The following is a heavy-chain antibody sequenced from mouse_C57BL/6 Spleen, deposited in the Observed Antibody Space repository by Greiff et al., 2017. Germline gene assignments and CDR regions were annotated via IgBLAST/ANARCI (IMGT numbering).Heavy chain of an antibody. CDR1: GYAFSSYW. V-gene: IGHV1-80*01. Sequence: QVQLKESGAELVKPGASVKISCKASGYAFSSYWMNWVKQRPGKGLEWIGQIYPGDGDTNYNGKFKGKATLTADKSSSTAYMQLSSLTSEDSAVYCCARSDGSSLAWFAYWGQGTLVTVSA. J-gene: IGHJ3*01. D-gene: IGHD1-1*01. CDR2: IYPGDGDT. CDR3: ARSDGSSLAWFAY.